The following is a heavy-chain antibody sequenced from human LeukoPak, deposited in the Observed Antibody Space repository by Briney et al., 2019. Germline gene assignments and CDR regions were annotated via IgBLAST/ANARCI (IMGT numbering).Heavy chain of an antibody. CDR2: IIPIFGTA. CDR1: GGTFSSYA. D-gene: IGHD6-13*01. Sequence: SVTVSCKASGGTFSSYAISWVRQAPGQGLEWMGGIIPIFGTANYAQKFQGRVTITADESTSTAYMELSSLRSEDTAVYYCAREGSSWSWFDPWGQGTLVTVSS. CDR3: AREGSSWSWFDP. J-gene: IGHJ5*02. V-gene: IGHV1-69*13.